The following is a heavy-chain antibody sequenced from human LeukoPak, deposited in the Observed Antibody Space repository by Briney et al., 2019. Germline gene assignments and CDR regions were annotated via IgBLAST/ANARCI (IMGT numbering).Heavy chain of an antibody. D-gene: IGHD2-21*01. CDR2: IYQRATV. V-gene: IGHV4-38-2*02. CDR1: GYSISSGYF. J-gene: IGHJ4*02. Sequence: SETLSLTCNVSGYSISSGYFWGWVRQAPGKGLEWIGSIYQRATVHYNPSLKSRVTISLDTSKNHFSLNLRSMQASDTAVYYCARAFCVGECFVLHIFFDAWGQGTLVTVSS. CDR3: ARAFCVGECFVLHIFFDA.